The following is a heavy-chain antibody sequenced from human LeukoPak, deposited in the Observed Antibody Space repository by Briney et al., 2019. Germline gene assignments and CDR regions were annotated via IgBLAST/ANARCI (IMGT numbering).Heavy chain of an antibody. Sequence: GGSLRLSCAASKFSVSNNYMTWVRQAPGKGLEWASIIYMDGSTYYADSVKGRFTISRDNPRNTLYLQMNSLRAEDTAVYYCARERRYYYGSGSPMGLDPWGQGTLVTVSS. CDR1: KFSVSNNY. J-gene: IGHJ5*02. D-gene: IGHD3-10*01. CDR3: ARERRYYYGSGSPMGLDP. CDR2: IYMDGST. V-gene: IGHV3-53*01.